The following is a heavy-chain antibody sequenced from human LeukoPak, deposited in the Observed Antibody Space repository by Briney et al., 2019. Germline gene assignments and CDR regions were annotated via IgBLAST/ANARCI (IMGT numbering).Heavy chain of an antibody. V-gene: IGHV3-11*06. Sequence: GGSLRLSCAASGFAFSDYYMSWIRQAPGRGLEWVSYISSSSSYTDYADSVKGRFTISRDNSKNTLYLQMNSLSAEDTAVYYCAKSRYYDYVWGHFDYRGQGTLVTVSS. CDR3: AKSRYYDYVWGHFDY. CDR1: GFAFSDYY. J-gene: IGHJ4*02. D-gene: IGHD3-16*01. CDR2: ISSSSSYT.